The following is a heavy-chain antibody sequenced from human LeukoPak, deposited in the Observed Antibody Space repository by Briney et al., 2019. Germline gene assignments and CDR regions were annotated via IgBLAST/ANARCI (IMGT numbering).Heavy chain of an antibody. CDR1: GFTVSSNY. J-gene: IGHJ4*02. CDR3: AREKLNWGFDY. V-gene: IGHV3-53*01. D-gene: IGHD3-16*01. Sequence: PGGSLRLSCAASGFTVSSNYMNWVRQAPGKGLEWVSIIYSGGSTYYADSVKGRFTISRDNSKNILYLQTNSLRAEDTAVYYCAREKLNWGFDYWGQGTLVTVSS. CDR2: IYSGGST.